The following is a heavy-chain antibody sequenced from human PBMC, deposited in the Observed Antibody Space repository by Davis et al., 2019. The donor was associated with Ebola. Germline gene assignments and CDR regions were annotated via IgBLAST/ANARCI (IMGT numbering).Heavy chain of an antibody. J-gene: IGHJ3*02. Sequence: PGESLKISCKGSGYSFTSYWIGWVRQLPGKGLEWMGIIYPGDSDTRYSPSFQGQVTISADKSISTAYLQWSSLKASDTAMYYCARQRGYCSGGSCFLVRTSDAFDIWGQGTMVTVSS. D-gene: IGHD2-15*01. CDR1: GYSFTSYW. CDR2: IYPGDSDT. CDR3: ARQRGYCSGGSCFLVRTSDAFDI. V-gene: IGHV5-51*01.